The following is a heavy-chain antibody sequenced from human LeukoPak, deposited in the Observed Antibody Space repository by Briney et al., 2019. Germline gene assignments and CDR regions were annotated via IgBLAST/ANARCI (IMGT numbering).Heavy chain of an antibody. D-gene: IGHD4-11*01. V-gene: IGHV1-2*02. CDR1: GYTFKDYY. CDR3: AREGPLTTEMGDYYTLDV. J-gene: IGHJ6*02. Sequence: ASVKVSCKASGYTFKDYYMNWVRQAPGQGLEWMGWINPNSGATKFAQKFQGRITLTRDTSINIASMELTRLRSDDTAIYYCAREGPLTTEMGDYYTLDVWCQGTTVIVSS. CDR2: INPNSGAT.